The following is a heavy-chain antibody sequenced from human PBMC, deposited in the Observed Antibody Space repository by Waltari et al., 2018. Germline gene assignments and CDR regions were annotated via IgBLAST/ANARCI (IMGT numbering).Heavy chain of an antibody. D-gene: IGHD1-26*01. J-gene: IGHJ4*02. Sequence: EVQLVESGGGLVQPGGSLRLSCAASGFPFRRYWMSCDRQAPGKGLEWVDNIKQDGSEKYYVDSVKVRFTISRDNAKNSLYLQMNSLRAEDTAVYYCARDRGSYWPIDYWGQGTLVTVSS. CDR2: IKQDGSEK. CDR1: GFPFRRYW. CDR3: ARDRGSYWPIDY. V-gene: IGHV3-7*01.